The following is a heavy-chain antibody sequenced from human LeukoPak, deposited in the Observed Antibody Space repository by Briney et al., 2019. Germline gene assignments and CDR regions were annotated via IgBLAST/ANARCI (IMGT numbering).Heavy chain of an antibody. CDR3: AKDRGSGWPYYFDY. J-gene: IGHJ4*02. D-gene: IGHD6-19*01. Sequence: TGGPLSLSWAAPGFTFSSNAMSWVRQTPGKGLEWVSAISSSGGSTYYADSVKGRFTISRDISKNTLYLQMSSLRAEDTAVYYCAKDRGSGWPYYFDYWGQGTLVTVSS. CDR2: ISSSGGST. V-gene: IGHV3-23*01. CDR1: GFTFSSNA.